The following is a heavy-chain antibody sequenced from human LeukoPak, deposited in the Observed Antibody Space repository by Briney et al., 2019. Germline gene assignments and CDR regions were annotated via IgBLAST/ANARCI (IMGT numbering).Heavy chain of an antibody. J-gene: IGHJ4*02. CDR2: ISDDGRSK. D-gene: IGHD4-17*01. CDR3: AKRPSDYGDYVSYFGY. V-gene: IGHV3-30*18. Sequence: GGSLRLSCAASGFSFISYGMHWVRQAPGKGLEWVGVISDDGRSKDYADPVKGRFTISRDNSKDTLYLQMNSLRAEDTAVYYCAKRPSDYGDYVSYFGYWGRGTLVTVSS. CDR1: GFSFISYG.